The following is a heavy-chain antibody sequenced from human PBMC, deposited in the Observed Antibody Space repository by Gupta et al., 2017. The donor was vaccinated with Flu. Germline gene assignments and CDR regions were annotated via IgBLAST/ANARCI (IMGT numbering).Heavy chain of an antibody. Sequence: QAQLVESGGGVVQPGRSLRLSCAASGFTFRSYGTHWVRQAPGKGLEWVAVIWYDGSNKYYADSVKGRFTISRDNSKNTLYLQMNSLRAEDTAVYYCARSCSGGSCYSRFDPWGQGTLVTVSS. CDR1: GFTFRSYG. V-gene: IGHV3-33*01. D-gene: IGHD2-15*01. CDR2: IWYDGSNK. J-gene: IGHJ5*02. CDR3: ARSCSGGSCYSRFDP.